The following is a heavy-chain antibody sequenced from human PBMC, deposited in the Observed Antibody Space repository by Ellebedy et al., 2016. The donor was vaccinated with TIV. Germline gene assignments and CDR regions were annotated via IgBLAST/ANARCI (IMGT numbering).Heavy chain of an antibody. Sequence: GESLKISCAASGFTFSDHYMNWVRQAPGKGLEWVSHISTSGYTKYYAESVKGRFTISRDNAKNSLYLQMNSLRDEDTAVYYCARDPADYWGQGTLVTVSS. J-gene: IGHJ4*02. CDR1: GFTFSDHY. CDR3: ARDPADY. V-gene: IGHV3-11*04. CDR2: ISTSGYTK.